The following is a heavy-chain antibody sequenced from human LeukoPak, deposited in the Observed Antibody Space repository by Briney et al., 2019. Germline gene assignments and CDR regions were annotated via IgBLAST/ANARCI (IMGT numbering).Heavy chain of an antibody. V-gene: IGHV1-2*02. Sequence: VASVKVSCKASGYTFTGYYMHWVRQAPGQGLEWMGWINPNSGGTNYAQKFQGRVTMTRDTSISTAYMELSRLRSDDTAVYYCARDTLPPKLVVVAAERDNWFDPWGQGTLVTVSS. D-gene: IGHD2-15*01. CDR2: INPNSGGT. CDR1: GYTFTGYY. J-gene: IGHJ5*02. CDR3: ARDTLPPKLVVVAAERDNWFDP.